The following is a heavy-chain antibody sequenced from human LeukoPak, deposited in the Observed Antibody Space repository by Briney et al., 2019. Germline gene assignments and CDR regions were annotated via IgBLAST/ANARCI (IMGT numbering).Heavy chain of an antibody. J-gene: IGHJ3*02. Sequence: SETLSLTCTVSGGSISSYYWSWIRQPPGKGLEWIGYIYYSGSTNYNPSLKSRVTISVDTSKNQFSLKLSTVTAADTAVYYCARVWGASYYYGSGSHRSDAFDIWGQGTMVTVSS. CDR3: ARVWGASYYYGSGSHRSDAFDI. D-gene: IGHD3-10*01. CDR1: GGSISSYY. V-gene: IGHV4-59*01. CDR2: IYYSGST.